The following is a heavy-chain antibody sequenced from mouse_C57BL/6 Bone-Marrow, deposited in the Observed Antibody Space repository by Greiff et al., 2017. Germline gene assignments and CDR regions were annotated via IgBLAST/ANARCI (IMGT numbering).Heavy chain of an antibody. CDR3: ARHVRVSPFDY. J-gene: IGHJ2*01. D-gene: IGHD2-2*01. Sequence: EVQVVESGGGLVQPGESLKLSCESNEYAFPSHDMSWVRKTPVKRLELVAAINSDGGSTYYPDTMERRFIISRDNTKNTLYLQMSSLRSEDTALYYCARHVRVSPFDYWGQGTTLTVSS. CDR2: INSDGGST. CDR1: EYAFPSHD. V-gene: IGHV5-2*01.